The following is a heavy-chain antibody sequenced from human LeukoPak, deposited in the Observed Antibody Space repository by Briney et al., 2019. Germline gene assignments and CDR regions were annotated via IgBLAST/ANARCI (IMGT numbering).Heavy chain of an antibody. CDR1: GGSISSGSYY. Sequence: PSQTLSLTCTVSGGSISSGSYYWSWIRQPAGKGLEWIGRIYTSGSTNYNPSLKSRVTISVDTSKNQFSLKLSSVTAADTAVYYCARDFPVTTFGAYYYYYMDVWGKGTTVTVSS. CDR2: IYTSGST. CDR3: ARDFPVTTFGAYYYYYMDV. V-gene: IGHV4-61*02. D-gene: IGHD3-10*02. J-gene: IGHJ6*03.